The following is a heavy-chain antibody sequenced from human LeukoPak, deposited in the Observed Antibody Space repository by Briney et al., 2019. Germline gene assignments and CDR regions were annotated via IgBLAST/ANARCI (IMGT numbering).Heavy chain of an antibody. V-gene: IGHV5-51*01. J-gene: IGHJ6*03. Sequence: GESLKISCKGSGYSFTSYWIGWVRQMPGKGLEWMGIIYPADSDTRYSPSFQGQVTISVDKSISTAYLQWSSLKASDTAMYYCARRGSLRDGYGSRLYYYYMDVWGKGTTVTVSS. CDR3: ARRGSLRDGYGSRLYYYYMDV. D-gene: IGHD5-24*01. CDR1: GYSFTSYW. CDR2: IYPADSDT.